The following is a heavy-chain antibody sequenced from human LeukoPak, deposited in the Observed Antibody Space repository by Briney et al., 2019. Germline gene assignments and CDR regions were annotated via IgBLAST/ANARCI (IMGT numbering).Heavy chain of an antibody. CDR1: GFTVNSNY. CDR3: AQSQYYFGSGSHDY. D-gene: IGHD3-10*01. Sequence: GGSLRLSCAASGFTVNSNYMNWVRQAPGKGLEWVSVIYSGGNTYYADSVKGRVTISRDNSKNTLYLQMNSLRVEDTAVYYCAQSQYYFGSGSHDYWGQGTLVTVSS. CDR2: IYSGGNT. V-gene: IGHV3-53*01. J-gene: IGHJ4*02.